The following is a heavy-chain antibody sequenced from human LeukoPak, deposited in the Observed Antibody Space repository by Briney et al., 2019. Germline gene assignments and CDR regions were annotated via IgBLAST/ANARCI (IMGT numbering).Heavy chain of an antibody. CDR2: IKQDGSQI. CDR1: GFTFSTYW. J-gene: IGHJ4*02. CDR3: ARWRGAQSEFEY. D-gene: IGHD3-3*01. Sequence: QPGGSLRLSCTASGFTFSTYWMSWVRQPPGKGLEFVANIKQDGSQIEYVDSVKGRFTISRDNAKNSLYLQMISRRAEDTAVYYCARWRGAQSEFEYWGQGTLVTVSS. V-gene: IGHV3-7*01.